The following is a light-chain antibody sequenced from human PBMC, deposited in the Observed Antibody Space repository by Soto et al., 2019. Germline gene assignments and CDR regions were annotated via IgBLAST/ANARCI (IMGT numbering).Light chain of an antibody. CDR2: GNS. CDR3: QSYDRSLSGSV. CDR1: SSNIGAGYD. Sequence: QSVLTQPPSVSGAPGQRVTISCTGSSSNIGAGYDVHWYQQLPGTAPKLLIYGNSNRPSGVPDRFSGSKSGTSASLAITGLQADYEADYYCQSYDRSLSGSVFGGGTKVTVL. V-gene: IGLV1-40*01. J-gene: IGLJ3*02.